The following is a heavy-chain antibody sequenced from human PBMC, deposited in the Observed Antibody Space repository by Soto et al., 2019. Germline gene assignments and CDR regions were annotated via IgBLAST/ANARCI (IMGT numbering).Heavy chain of an antibody. J-gene: IGHJ4*02. V-gene: IGHV4-59*01. CDR2: IYYTGST. CDR3: ARDQGHAYNRAGLDX. CDR1: GGSINSDY. D-gene: IGHD1-1*01. Sequence: SETLSLTCTVSGGSINSDYWTWIRQPPGRGLEWIGYIYYTGSTSYNPSLRSRVTISVDRSKNQFSLKLGSVTAADTALYYCARDQGHAYNRAGLDXWGQGIFVTVS.